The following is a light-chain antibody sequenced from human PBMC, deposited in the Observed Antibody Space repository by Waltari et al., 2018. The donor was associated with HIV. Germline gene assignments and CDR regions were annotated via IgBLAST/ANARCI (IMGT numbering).Light chain of an antibody. V-gene: IGLV2-8*01. CDR1: NSDIGGYNY. J-gene: IGLJ2*01. CDR3: SSYANKNGFYVV. Sequence: QSALTQPPSASGSPGQSVTISCTGTNSDIGGYNYVSWYQQHPGKAPKLVISEVTKRPSGVPGRFSGSKSGTTASLTVSGLQAGDEADYYCSSYANKNGFYVVFGGGTRLTIL. CDR2: EVT.